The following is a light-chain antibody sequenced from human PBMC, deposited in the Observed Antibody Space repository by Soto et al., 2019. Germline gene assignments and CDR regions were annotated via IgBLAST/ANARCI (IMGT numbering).Light chain of an antibody. J-gene: IGLJ7*01. V-gene: IGLV1-40*01. CDR2: GST. CDR3: QSYDSSLSGL. Sequence: QSVLTQPPSVSGAPGQRGTFSCTGSRSNIGAGHDVHWYQQLPGTAPKLLIYGSTNRPSGVPDRFSGSRSGTSASLAITGLQAEDEADYYCQSYDSSLSGLFGGGTQLTVL. CDR1: RSNIGAGHD.